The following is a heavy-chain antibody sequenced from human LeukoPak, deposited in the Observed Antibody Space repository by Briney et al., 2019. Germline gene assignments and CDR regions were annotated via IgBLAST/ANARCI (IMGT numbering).Heavy chain of an antibody. V-gene: IGHV4-34*01. D-gene: IGHD3-3*01. CDR2: INHSGST. Sequence: NPSETLSLTCAVYGGSFSGYYWSWIRQPPGKGLEWIGEINHSGSTNYNPSLKSRVTISVDTSKNQFSLKLSSVTAADTAVYYCARGRPRYYHFWSGQLYYFDYWGQGTLLTVSS. J-gene: IGHJ4*02. CDR3: ARGRPRYYHFWSGQLYYFDY. CDR1: GGSFSGYY.